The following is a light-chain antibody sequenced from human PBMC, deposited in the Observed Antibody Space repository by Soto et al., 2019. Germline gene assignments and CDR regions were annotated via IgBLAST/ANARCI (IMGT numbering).Light chain of an antibody. J-gene: IGKJ1*01. V-gene: IGKV3-20*01. Sequence: EIVLTQSPGTLSLSAGERATLSCRASQSVSSSYLAWYQQRPGQAPRLLISGASRRATGIPDRFSGSGSGTEFTLTISRLESEDFAVYYCQQYDSSSWTFGQGPKVEIK. CDR3: QQYDSSSWT. CDR2: GAS. CDR1: QSVSSSY.